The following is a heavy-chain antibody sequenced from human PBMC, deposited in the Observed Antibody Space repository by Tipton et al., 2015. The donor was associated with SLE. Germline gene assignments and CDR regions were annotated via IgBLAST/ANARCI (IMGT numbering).Heavy chain of an antibody. Sequence: TLSLTCAVYGGSFSAYYWSWIRQSPGKGLEWIGEITHSGSAKYNPSLKSRVTVSVDTSKNQFSLKLTSVTAADTALYYCARVENPLYSSSWYKGYFDLWGRGTLVTVSS. CDR3: ARVENPLYSSSWYKGYFDL. V-gene: IGHV4-34*01. D-gene: IGHD6-13*01. J-gene: IGHJ2*01. CDR2: ITHSGSA. CDR1: GGSFSAYY.